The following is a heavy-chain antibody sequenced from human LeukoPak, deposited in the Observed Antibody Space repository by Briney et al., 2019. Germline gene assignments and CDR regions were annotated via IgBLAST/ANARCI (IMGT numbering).Heavy chain of an antibody. CDR2: INHSGST. V-gene: IGHV4-34*01. D-gene: IGHD3-22*01. Sequence: SETLSRTCAVYGGSFSGYYWSWIRQPPGKGLEWIGEINHSGSTNYNPSLKSRVTISVDTSKNQFSLKLSSVTAADTAVYYCASRRKYYYDSSGYFDYWGQGTLVTVSS. J-gene: IGHJ4*02. CDR1: GGSFSGYY. CDR3: ASRRKYYYDSSGYFDY.